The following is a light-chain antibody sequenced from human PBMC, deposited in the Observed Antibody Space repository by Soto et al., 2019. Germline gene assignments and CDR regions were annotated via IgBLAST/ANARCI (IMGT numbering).Light chain of an antibody. V-gene: IGKV1-27*01. Sequence: DFQMTQSPSSLSASVGDTVTITCRASPGISHYLAWSQQKPGKSPTLLIYGASTLQSGLPSRFSGRGSGTDFTLTIGSLQPEDVATYHCQNYNRAPFPFGPGTKVEIK. CDR1: PGISHY. CDR3: QNYNRAPFP. CDR2: GAS. J-gene: IGKJ3*01.